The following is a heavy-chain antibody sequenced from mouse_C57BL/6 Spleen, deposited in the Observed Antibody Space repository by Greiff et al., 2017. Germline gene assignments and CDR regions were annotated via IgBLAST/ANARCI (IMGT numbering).Heavy chain of an antibody. CDR1: GYTFTDYE. Sequence: QVQLQQSGAELVRPGASVTLSCKASGYTFTDYEMHWVKQTPVHGLEWIGAIDPEAGGTAYNQKFKGKAILTADKSSSTAYMELRSLTSEDSAVYYCTRGNYYGSKAWFAYWGQGTLVTVSA. D-gene: IGHD1-1*01. CDR3: TRGNYYGSKAWFAY. J-gene: IGHJ3*01. CDR2: IDPEAGGT. V-gene: IGHV1-15*01.